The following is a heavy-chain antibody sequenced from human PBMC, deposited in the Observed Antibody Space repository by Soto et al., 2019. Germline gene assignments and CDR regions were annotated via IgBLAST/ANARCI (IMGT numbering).Heavy chain of an antibody. J-gene: IGHJ6*02. D-gene: IGHD3-22*01. CDR3: AKDLQIVVVFEWYYGMDV. V-gene: IGHV3-30*18. CDR1: GFTFSSYG. CDR2: ISYDGSNK. Sequence: TGGSLRLSCAASGFTFSSYGMHWVRQAPGKGLEWVAVISYDGSNKYYADSVKGRFTISRDNSKNTLYLQMNSLRAEDTAVYYCAKDLQIVVVFEWYYGMDVWGQGTTVTVSS.